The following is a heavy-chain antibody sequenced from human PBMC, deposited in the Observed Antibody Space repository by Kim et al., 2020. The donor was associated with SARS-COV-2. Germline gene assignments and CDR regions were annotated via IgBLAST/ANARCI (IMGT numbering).Heavy chain of an antibody. V-gene: IGHV4-34*01. CDR1: GGSFSGYY. CDR3: ARGYCSSTSCYTKTYFDL. CDR2: INHSGST. D-gene: IGHD2-2*02. J-gene: IGHJ2*01. Sequence: SETLSLTCAVYGGSFSGYYWSWIRQPPGKGLEWIGEINHSGSTNYNPSLKSRVTISVDTSKNQFSLKLSSVTAADTAVYYCARGYCSSTSCYTKTYFDL.